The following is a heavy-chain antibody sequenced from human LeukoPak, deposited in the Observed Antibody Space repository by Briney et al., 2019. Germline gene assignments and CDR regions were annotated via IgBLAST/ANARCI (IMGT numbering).Heavy chain of an antibody. CDR2: MHPNSDDT. D-gene: IGHD1-1*01. J-gene: IGHJ4*02. V-gene: IGHV1-8*01. CDR1: GYTFTNND. Sequence: ASVKVSCKASGYTFTNNDIHWVRQATGQGLEWTGWMHPNSDDTGYAQKFQGRVTMTRNTSISTAYMELSSLRPEDTAVYYCARHFGTGDNFDYWGQGTLLIVSS. CDR3: ARHFGTGDNFDY.